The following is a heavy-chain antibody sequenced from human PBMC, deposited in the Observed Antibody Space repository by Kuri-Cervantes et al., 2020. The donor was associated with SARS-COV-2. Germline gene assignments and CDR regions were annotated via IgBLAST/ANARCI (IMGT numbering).Heavy chain of an antibody. V-gene: IGHV4-34*01. CDR1: GGSFSGYY. CDR3: AREGPMIVVGGPLPRYNWFDP. CDR2: INHSGST. Sequence: GSLRLSCAVYGGSFSGYYWSWIRQPPGKGLEWIGEINHSGSTNYNPSLKSRVTISVDTSKNQFSLELSSVTAADTAMYYCAREGPMIVVGGPLPRYNWFDPWGQGTLVTVSS. J-gene: IGHJ5*02. D-gene: IGHD3-22*01.